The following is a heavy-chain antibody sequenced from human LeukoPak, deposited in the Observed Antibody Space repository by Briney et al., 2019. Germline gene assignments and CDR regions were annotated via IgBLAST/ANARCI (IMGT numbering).Heavy chain of an antibody. Sequence: PGGSLRLSCAASGFTFDDYAMHWVRQAPWKGLEWVSGISWNSGSIGYADSVKGRFTISRDNAKNSLYLQMNSLRAEDTALYYCAKDSPYYYDSSGYYYGYYGMDVWGQGTTVTVSS. CDR1: GFTFDDYA. J-gene: IGHJ6*02. CDR3: AKDSPYYYDSSGYYYGYYGMDV. D-gene: IGHD3-22*01. V-gene: IGHV3-9*01. CDR2: ISWNSGSI.